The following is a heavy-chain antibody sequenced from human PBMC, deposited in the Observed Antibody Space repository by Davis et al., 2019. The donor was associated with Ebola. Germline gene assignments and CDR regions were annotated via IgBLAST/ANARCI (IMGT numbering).Heavy chain of an antibody. CDR2: ISSSSSYI. CDR1: GFTFSSYS. Sequence: GESLKISCAASGFTFSSYSMNWVRQAPGKGLEWVSSISSSSSYIYYADSVKGRFTISRDNAKNSLYLQMNSLRAEDTAVYYCARDRFDYGSGSADYWGQGTLVTVSS. D-gene: IGHD3-10*01. CDR3: ARDRFDYGSGSADY. J-gene: IGHJ4*02. V-gene: IGHV3-21*01.